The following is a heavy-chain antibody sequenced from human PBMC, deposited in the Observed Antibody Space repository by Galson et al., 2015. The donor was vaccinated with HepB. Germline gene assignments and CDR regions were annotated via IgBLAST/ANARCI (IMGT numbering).Heavy chain of an antibody. D-gene: IGHD6-13*01. CDR2: ISSSGSTI. CDR1: GFTFSSYE. J-gene: IGHJ3*02. V-gene: IGHV3-48*03. Sequence: SLRLSCAASGFTFSSYEMNWVRQAPGKGLEWVSYISSSGSTIYYADSVKGRFTISRDNAKNSLYLQMNSLRAEDTAVYYCARDLSMGSSWYMKAFDNWGQGTLVTVSS. CDR3: ARDLSMGSSWYMKAFDN.